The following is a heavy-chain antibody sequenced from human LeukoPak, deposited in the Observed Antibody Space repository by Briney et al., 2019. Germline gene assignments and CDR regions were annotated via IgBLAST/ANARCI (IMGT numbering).Heavy chain of an antibody. CDR3: ARDSYSSSSRRGFDY. Sequence: ASVKVSCKASGYSFTGYYIHWVRQAPGQGLEWMGWINPNSGGTNYAQKFQGRVTMTRDTSITTAYMELSSLRSDDTAVYYCARDSYSSSSRRGFDYWGQGTLVTVSS. V-gene: IGHV1-2*02. CDR1: GYSFTGYY. D-gene: IGHD6-13*01. CDR2: INPNSGGT. J-gene: IGHJ4*02.